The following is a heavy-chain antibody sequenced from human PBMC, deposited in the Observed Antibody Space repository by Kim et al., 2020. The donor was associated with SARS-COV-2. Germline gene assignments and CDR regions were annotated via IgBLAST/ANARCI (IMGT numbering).Heavy chain of an antibody. Sequence: SETLSLTCSVSGGSVGSNSYIWGWIRQPPGKGLEWLGSIDYSERTSYNPSLESRVTLSVDTSKNQFSMTLKSVTAADTAVYYCASLGGNYGYWGQGTLVTVSS. D-gene: IGHD4-4*01. CDR2: IDYSERT. J-gene: IGHJ4*02. CDR1: GGSVGSNSYI. V-gene: IGHV4-39*07. CDR3: ASLGGNYGY.